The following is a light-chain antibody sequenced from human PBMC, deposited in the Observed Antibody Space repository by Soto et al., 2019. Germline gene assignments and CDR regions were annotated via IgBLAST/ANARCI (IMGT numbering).Light chain of an antibody. CDR2: ATS. V-gene: IGKV1-8*01. CDR3: QQYYSYPRT. J-gene: IGKJ1*01. CDR1: QGISSY. Sequence: AIRMTQSPSSLSASTGDRVTITCRASQGISSYLAWYQQKPGKAPNLLIYATSTLQSGVPSRFSGSGSGTDFTLTISCLQSEDFATYSCQQYYSYPRTFGQGTKVEIK.